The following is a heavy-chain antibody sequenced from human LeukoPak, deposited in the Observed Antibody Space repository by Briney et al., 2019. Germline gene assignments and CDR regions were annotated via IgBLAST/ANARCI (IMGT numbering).Heavy chain of an antibody. J-gene: IGHJ4*02. CDR3: AKDHYWSIDY. V-gene: IGHV3-74*01. CDR2: IKGDGIST. D-gene: IGHD3-3*01. CDR1: GFDFSSNW. Sequence: GGSLRLSCAASGFDFSSNWMHWVRHAPGQGLVWVSRIKGDGISTNYADSVKGRFTISRDIAKNTLYLQMNSLGAEDTGVYYCAKDHYWSIDYWGRGTLVTVSS.